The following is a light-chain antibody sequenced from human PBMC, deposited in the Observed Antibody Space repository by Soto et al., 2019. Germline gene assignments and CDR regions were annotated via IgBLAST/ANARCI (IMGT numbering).Light chain of an antibody. Sequence: EIVLTQSPGTLSLSPGERATLSCRASQSVRSDYLAWYQQKPGQAPRLHIYGASTRATGIPDRFTGSGSGTDLTLTSSRLEPEDFAVYYCQQYGSSPRTFGLGTKVEIK. CDR3: QQYGSSPRT. J-gene: IGKJ1*01. V-gene: IGKV3-20*01. CDR1: QSVRSDY. CDR2: GAS.